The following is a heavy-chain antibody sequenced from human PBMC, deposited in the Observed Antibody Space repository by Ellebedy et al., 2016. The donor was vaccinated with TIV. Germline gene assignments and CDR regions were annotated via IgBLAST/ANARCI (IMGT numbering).Heavy chain of an antibody. CDR2: IKQDGSEK. Sequence: GGSLRLSCAASGFTFSSYWMSWVRQAPGKGLEWVANIKQDGSEKYYVDSIKGRFTISRDNAKNSLYLQMNSLRAEDTAIYYCSTVEWYRSDYWGQGSLVTVSS. CDR3: STVEWYRSDY. D-gene: IGHD3-3*01. V-gene: IGHV3-7*01. J-gene: IGHJ4*02. CDR1: GFTFSSYW.